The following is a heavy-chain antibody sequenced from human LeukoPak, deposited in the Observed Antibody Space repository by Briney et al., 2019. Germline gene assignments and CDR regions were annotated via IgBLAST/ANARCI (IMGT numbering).Heavy chain of an antibody. V-gene: IGHV4-38-2*02. CDR3: ARAMAVGPYDFWSGLNAFDI. Sequence: PSETLSLTCTVSGYSIGIGYYWGWIRQTPGKGLEWIGSIYHSGATYYNPSLKSRVTMSVDTSKNQFSLKLSSVTAADTAVYYCARAMAVGPYDFWSGLNAFDIWGQGTMVTVSS. D-gene: IGHD3-3*01. CDR2: IYHSGAT. CDR1: GYSIGIGYY. J-gene: IGHJ3*02.